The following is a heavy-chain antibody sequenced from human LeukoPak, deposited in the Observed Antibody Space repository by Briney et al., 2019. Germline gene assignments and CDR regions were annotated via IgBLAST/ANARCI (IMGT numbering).Heavy chain of an antibody. CDR2: IYYSGST. CDR3: ARGGNTGYSSSWYPPYFDY. J-gene: IGHJ4*02. D-gene: IGHD6-13*01. V-gene: IGHV4-59*01. CDR1: GGSISSYY. Sequence: SETLSLTCTVSGGSISSYYWSWIRQPPGKGLEWIGYIYYSGSTNYNPSPKSRVTISVDTSKNQFSLKLSSVTAADTAVYYCARGGNTGYSSSWYPPYFDYWGQGTLVTVSS.